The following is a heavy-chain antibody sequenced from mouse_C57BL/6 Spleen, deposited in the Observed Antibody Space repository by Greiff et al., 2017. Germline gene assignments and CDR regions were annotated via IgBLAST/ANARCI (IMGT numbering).Heavy chain of an antibody. Sequence: VQLQQSGPGLVQPSQSLSITCTVSGFPLTSYGVHWVRQPPGKGLEWLGVIWSGGSTDYNAAFISRLSISKDNSKSHVFFKMNSLQADDTAIYYCSKMGYDGYPYAMDYWGQGTSVTVSS. J-gene: IGHJ4*01. CDR3: SKMGYDGYPYAMDY. V-gene: IGHV2-4*01. D-gene: IGHD2-3*01. CDR2: IWSGGST. CDR1: GFPLTSYG.